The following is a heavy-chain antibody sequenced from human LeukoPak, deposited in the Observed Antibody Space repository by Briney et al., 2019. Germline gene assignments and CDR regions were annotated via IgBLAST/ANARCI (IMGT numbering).Heavy chain of an antibody. CDR3: ATPNGSQLGSRDLFDY. D-gene: IGHD1-1*01. CDR1: GFTFSSYA. CDR2: ISGSGGST. V-gene: IGHV3-23*01. J-gene: IGHJ4*02. Sequence: GGSLRLSCAASGFTFSSYAMRWVRQAPGKGLEWVSAISGSGGSTYYADSVKGRFTISRDNSKNTLYLQMNSLRAEDTAVYYCATPNGSQLGSRDLFDYWGQGTLVTVSS.